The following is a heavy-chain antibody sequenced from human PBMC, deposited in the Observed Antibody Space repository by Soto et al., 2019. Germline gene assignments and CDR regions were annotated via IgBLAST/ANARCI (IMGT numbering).Heavy chain of an antibody. V-gene: IGHV4-34*01. Sequence: QVQLQQWGAGLSKPSETLSLTCAVYGGSFSGYYWSWIRQPPGKGLEWIGEINHSGSTNYNPSLKSRVTISVDTSKNQFSLKLSSVTAADTAVYYCARSHNYDFWSGYPNMDVWGKGTTVTVSS. CDR3: ARSHNYDFWSGYPNMDV. D-gene: IGHD3-3*01. J-gene: IGHJ6*03. CDR2: INHSGST. CDR1: GGSFSGYY.